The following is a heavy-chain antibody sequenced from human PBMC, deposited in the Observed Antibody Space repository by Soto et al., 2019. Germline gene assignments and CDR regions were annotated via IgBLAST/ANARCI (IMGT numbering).Heavy chain of an antibody. CDR3: AREASSSGYYGMDV. CDR1: GGSISSYY. D-gene: IGHD6-6*01. CDR2: IYYSGST. V-gene: IGHV4-59*01. Sequence: QVQLQESGPGLVKPSETLSLTCTVSGGSISSYYWSWIRQPPGKGLEWIGYIYYSGSTNYHPSLKIQVNISVDTSKNQCSLKLSSVTAADTAVYYCAREASSSGYYGMDVWGQGTTVTVSS. J-gene: IGHJ6*02.